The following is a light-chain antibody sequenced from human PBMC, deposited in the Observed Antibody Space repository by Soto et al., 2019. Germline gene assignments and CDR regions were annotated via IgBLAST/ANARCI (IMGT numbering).Light chain of an antibody. J-gene: IGLJ3*02. V-gene: IGLV7-46*01. CDR2: DTS. CDR3: LLSYSGGNWV. CDR1: TGAVTSGHY. Sequence: VVTQEPSLTVSPGGTVTLTCGSNTGAVTSGHYPHWLQQRPGQAPRTLIYDTSNKQSWTPARFSGSLLGGKAALTLSGAQPEDEADYYCLLSYSGGNWVFGGGTQLTVL.